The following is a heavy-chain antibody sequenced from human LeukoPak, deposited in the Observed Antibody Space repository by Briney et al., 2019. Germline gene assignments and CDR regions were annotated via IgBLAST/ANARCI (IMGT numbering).Heavy chain of an antibody. Sequence: QPGRSLRLPCAASGFTFSSYAMHWVRQAPGKGLEWVATISYDGDNKYYADSVKGRFTISRDNSKNTLYLQMNSLRAEDTAVYYCARGRNLVAISGYFDYWGQGTLVTVSS. CDR1: GFTFSSYA. CDR2: ISYDGDNK. J-gene: IGHJ4*02. V-gene: IGHV3-30-3*01. D-gene: IGHD3-22*01. CDR3: ARGRNLVAISGYFDY.